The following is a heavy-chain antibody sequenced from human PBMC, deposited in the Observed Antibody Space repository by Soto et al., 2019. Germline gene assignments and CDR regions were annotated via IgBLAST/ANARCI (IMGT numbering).Heavy chain of an antibody. CDR2: LYPTGDTT. V-gene: IGHV1-46*03. Sequence: ASVKVSCKASGYSLTSYCMHWVRQAPGQGLEWMGVLYPTGDTTSYAQRFQGRVTVTRDTSTSTVYMELSSLGSDDTAMYYCAREAPSSSSFVPWGQGSLVTVSS. CDR1: GYSLTSYC. CDR3: AREAPSSSSFVP. J-gene: IGHJ5*02.